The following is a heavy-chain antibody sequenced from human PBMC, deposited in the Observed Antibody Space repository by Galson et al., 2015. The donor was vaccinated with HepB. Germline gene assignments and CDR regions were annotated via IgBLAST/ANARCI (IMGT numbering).Heavy chain of an antibody. CDR3: ARDEVSRAFDI. CDR1: GGSISSYY. V-gene: IGHV4-59*01. CDR2: IYYSGST. Sequence: LSLTCTVSGGSISSYYWSWIRQPPGKGLEWIGYIYYSGSTNYNPSLKSRVTISVDTSKNQFSLKLSSVTAADTAVYYCARDEVSRAFDIWGQGTMVTVSS. J-gene: IGHJ3*02.